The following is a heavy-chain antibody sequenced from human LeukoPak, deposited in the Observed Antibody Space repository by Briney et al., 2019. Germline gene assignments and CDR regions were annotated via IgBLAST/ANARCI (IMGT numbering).Heavy chain of an antibody. J-gene: IGHJ5*02. CDR1: GYSFTSYW. D-gene: IGHD2-2*01. CDR2: IYPGDSDT. CDR3: ARRSGRGQLSFWWFDP. V-gene: IGHV5-51*01. Sequence: GESLKISCKGSGYSFTSYWIGWVRQMPGKGLEWMGIIYPGDSDTRYSPSFQGQVTISADKSINTAFLQWSSLKASDTATYYCARRSGRGQLSFWWFDPWGQGTLVTVSS.